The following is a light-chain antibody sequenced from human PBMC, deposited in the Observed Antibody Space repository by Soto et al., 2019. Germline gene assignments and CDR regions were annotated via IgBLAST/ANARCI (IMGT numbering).Light chain of an antibody. V-gene: IGKV3-20*01. J-gene: IGKJ3*01. Sequence: DIVLTQSPGTLSLSPGERATLSCRASQGVNANHLTWNQQKPGQAPRLLMCGASTRATGIPDRFSGSGSGTDFTLTITRLEPEDSAVYFCQQYSRSPYTFGPGTKVDI. CDR2: GAS. CDR3: QQYSRSPYT. CDR1: QGVNANH.